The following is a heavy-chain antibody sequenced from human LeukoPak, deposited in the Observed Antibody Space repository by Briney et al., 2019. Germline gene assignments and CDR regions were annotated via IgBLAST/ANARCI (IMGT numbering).Heavy chain of an antibody. D-gene: IGHD2-2*01. V-gene: IGHV5-51*01. CDR1: GYSFTSYW. J-gene: IGHJ4*02. Sequence: GESLKISCKGSGYSFTSYWIGWVRQMPGKGLEWMGIIYPGDSDTRYSPSFQGQVTISADKSISTAFLQWSSLKASDTAMYYCARQYRYCSSTSCYVPDYWGQGTLVTVSS. CDR2: IYPGDSDT. CDR3: ARQYRYCSSTSCYVPDY.